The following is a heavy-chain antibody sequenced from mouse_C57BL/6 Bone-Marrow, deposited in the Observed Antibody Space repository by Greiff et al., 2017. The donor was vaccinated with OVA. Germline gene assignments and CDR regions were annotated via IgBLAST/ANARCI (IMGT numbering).Heavy chain of an antibody. Sequence: EVQLVESGGGLVQPKGSLKLSCAASGFSFNTYAMNWVRQAPGKGLEWVARIRSKSNNYATYYADSVKDRFTISRDDSESMLYLQMNNLKTEDTAMYYCVRHAYGSSYWFAYWGQGTLVTVSA. V-gene: IGHV10-1*01. J-gene: IGHJ3*01. CDR1: GFSFNTYA. CDR3: VRHAYGSSYWFAY. D-gene: IGHD1-1*01. CDR2: IRSKSNNYAT.